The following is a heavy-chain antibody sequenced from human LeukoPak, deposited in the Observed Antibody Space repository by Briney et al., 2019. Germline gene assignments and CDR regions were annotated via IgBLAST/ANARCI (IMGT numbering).Heavy chain of an antibody. V-gene: IGHV3-21*01. CDR2: ISSSSSYI. CDR1: GFTFSSYS. D-gene: IGHD6-13*01. Sequence: PGGSLRLSCAASGFTFSSYSMNWVRQAPGKGLEWVSSISSSSSYIYYADSVKGRFTISRDNAKNSLYLQMNSLRAEDTAVYYCARAVAAAGTGFDYWGQGTLVTVSS. CDR3: ARAVAAAGTGFDY. J-gene: IGHJ4*02.